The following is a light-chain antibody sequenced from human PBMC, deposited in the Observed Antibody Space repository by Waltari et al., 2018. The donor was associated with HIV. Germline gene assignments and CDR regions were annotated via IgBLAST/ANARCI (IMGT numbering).Light chain of an antibody. Sequence: IGVTQSPRSLPVSSGEPASISCKSSQSLTHDNGFKYLDWYVQRPGQSPQLLIHLASSRAAGVSDRISATVSGTNFTLTIRKIEASDVGIYYCMQTLQTPWTFGQGPGW. CDR3: MQTLQTPWT. CDR1: QSLTHDNGFKY. CDR2: LAS. V-gene: IGKV2-28*01. J-gene: IGKJ1*01.